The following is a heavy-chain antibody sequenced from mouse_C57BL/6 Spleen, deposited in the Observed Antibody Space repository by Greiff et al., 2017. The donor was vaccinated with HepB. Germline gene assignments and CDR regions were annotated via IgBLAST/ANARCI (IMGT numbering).Heavy chain of an antibody. J-gene: IGHJ3*01. V-gene: IGHV1-19*01. CDR3: SRGDSSGYGSWFAY. CDR2: INPYNGGT. Sequence: EVQLQQSGPVLVKPGASVKMSCKASGYTFTDYYMNWVKQRHGKSLEWIGVINPYNGGTSSNQKFKGKATLTVDKSSSTAYRELNSLTSEDSAVYYWSRGDSSGYGSWFAYWGQGTLVTVSA. D-gene: IGHD3-2*02. CDR1: GYTFTDYY.